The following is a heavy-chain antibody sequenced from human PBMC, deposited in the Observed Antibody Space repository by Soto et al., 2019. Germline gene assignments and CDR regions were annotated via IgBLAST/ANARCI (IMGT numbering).Heavy chain of an antibody. CDR1: GFTFTNYW. CDR2: INSDGSNI. J-gene: IGHJ4*02. Sequence: PGGSLRLSCAASGFTFTNYWIHWVRQAPGKGLVWVSRINSDGSNINYADFVKGRFTISRDNAKTTVYLQMNSLRAEDTAVYFCASSATGLYGDYNWGQGA. CDR3: ASSATGLYGDYN. V-gene: IGHV3-74*01. D-gene: IGHD4-17*01.